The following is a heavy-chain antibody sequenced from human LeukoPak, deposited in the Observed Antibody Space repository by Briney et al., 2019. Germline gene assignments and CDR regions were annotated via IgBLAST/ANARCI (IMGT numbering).Heavy chain of an antibody. J-gene: IGHJ6*02. CDR1: GGSIGSYY. D-gene: IGHD4-17*01. CDR2: IYYSGTT. V-gene: IGHV4-59*01. Sequence: PSGALSLTCAVSGGSIGSYYWSWLRQPPGRGLEWIGYIYYSGTTNYNPSLQSRGTISVDTSKNQFSLKLTSVTAPDPAIYYCAREDPQTTVPEGLDVWGQGTPVTVSS. CDR3: AREDPQTTVPEGLDV.